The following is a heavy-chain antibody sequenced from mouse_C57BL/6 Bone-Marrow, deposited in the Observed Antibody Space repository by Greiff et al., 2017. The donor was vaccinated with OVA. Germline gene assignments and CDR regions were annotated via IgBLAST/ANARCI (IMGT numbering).Heavy chain of an antibody. J-gene: IGHJ4*01. CDR1: GFTFSDYG. V-gene: IGHV5-17*01. CDR3: ARFYYGFYYAMDY. D-gene: IGHD1-1*01. CDR2: ISSGSSTI. Sequence: VQLKESGGGLVKPGGSLKLSCAASGFTFSDYGMHWVRQAPEKGLEWVAYISSGSSTIYYADTVKGRFTISRDNAKNTLFLQMTSLRSEDTAMYYCARFYYGFYYAMDYWGQGTSVTVSS.